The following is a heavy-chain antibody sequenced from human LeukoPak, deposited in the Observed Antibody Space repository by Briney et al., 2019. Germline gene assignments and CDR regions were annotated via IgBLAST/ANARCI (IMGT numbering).Heavy chain of an antibody. J-gene: IGHJ4*02. V-gene: IGHV3-21*04. CDR3: ANREGGSGSYYAGPFFDY. CDR1: GFTFSSYS. CDR2: ISSSSSYI. D-gene: IGHD3-10*01. Sequence: GGSLRLSCAASGFTFSSYSMNWVRQAPGKGLEWVSSISSSSSYIYYADSVKGRFTISRDNAKNTLYLQMNSLRAEDTAVYYCANREGGSGSYYAGPFFDYWGQGTLVTVSS.